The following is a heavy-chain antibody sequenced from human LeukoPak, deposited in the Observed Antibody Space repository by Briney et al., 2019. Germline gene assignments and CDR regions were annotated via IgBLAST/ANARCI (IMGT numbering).Heavy chain of an antibody. CDR1: GFTFSSYA. CDR2: ISGSGGDT. CDR3: ARSRYSGNFVFDY. D-gene: IGHD5-12*01. Sequence: GGSLRLSCAASGFTFSSYAMSWVRQAPGKGLEWVSAISGSGGDTYYADSVKGRFTISRDNSKNTLYLQLNSLRAEDTAVYYCARSRYSGNFVFDYWGQGTLVTVSS. V-gene: IGHV3-23*01. J-gene: IGHJ4*02.